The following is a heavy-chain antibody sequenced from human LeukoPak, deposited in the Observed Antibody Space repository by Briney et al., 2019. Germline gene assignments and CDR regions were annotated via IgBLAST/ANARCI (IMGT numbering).Heavy chain of an antibody. J-gene: IGHJ5*02. D-gene: IGHD2/OR15-2a*01. Sequence: SETLSLTCAVSGDSISSGGYSWSWIRQPPGKGLEWIGYIYHGGSAYYSPSLQSRVSISVDKSRNQFSLRLNSVTAADTAVYSCASYLRGGKFKCFAPWGKEPLVTVPP. CDR3: ASYLRGGKFKCFAP. CDR2: IYHGGSA. V-gene: IGHV4-30-2*01. CDR1: GDSISSGGYS.